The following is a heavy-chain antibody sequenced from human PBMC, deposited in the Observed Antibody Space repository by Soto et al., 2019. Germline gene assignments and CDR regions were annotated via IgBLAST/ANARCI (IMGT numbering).Heavy chain of an antibody. Sequence: PGESLKISCAASGFTVSSNYMSWVRQAPGKGLEWVSVIYSAGSADFADSVKGRFTISRDNSKNTLYLQMSSLRAEDTAVYYCARVPSSSYHYFDYWGQGTLVTVAS. CDR2: IYSAGSA. D-gene: IGHD6-13*01. V-gene: IGHV3-66*01. CDR1: GFTVSSNY. J-gene: IGHJ4*02. CDR3: ARVPSSSYHYFDY.